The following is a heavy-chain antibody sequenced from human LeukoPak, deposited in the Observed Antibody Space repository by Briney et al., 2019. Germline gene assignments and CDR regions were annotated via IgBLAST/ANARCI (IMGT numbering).Heavy chain of an antibody. CDR3: LRSSYSSGWFGDY. D-gene: IGHD6-19*01. CDR2: IKSKTDGGTT. J-gene: IGHJ4*02. V-gene: IGHV3-15*01. Sequence: GGSLRLSCAASGFTFSNAWMSWVRQAPGKGLGWVGRIKSKTDGGTTDYAAPVKGRFTISRDDSKNTPYLQMNSLKTEDTAVYYCLRSSYSSGWFGDYWGQGILVTVSS. CDR1: GFTFSNAW.